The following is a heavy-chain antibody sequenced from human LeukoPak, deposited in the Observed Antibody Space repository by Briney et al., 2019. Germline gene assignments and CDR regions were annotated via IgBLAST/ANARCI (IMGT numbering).Heavy chain of an antibody. V-gene: IGHV3-9*01. CDR1: GFIFNNYA. J-gene: IGHJ4*02. CDR3: AKDNRRHYTSGPNSDPLH. Sequence: GRSLRLSCAGSGFIFNNYAMHWVRHPPGKGLEWVSGISWNSGTIDYADSVRGRFTISRDNAKNSLYLQMDSLRVEDTAFYYCAKDNRRHYTSGPNSDPLHWGQGALVTVSS. D-gene: IGHD6-19*01. CDR2: ISWNSGTI.